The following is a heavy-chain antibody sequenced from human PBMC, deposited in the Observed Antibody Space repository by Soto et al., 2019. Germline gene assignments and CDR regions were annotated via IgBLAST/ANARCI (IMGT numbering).Heavy chain of an antibody. CDR1: CGSFSGYC. J-gene: IGHJ6*01. V-gene: IGHV4-59*01. Sequence: SETVSLTCAVYCGSFSGYCWSWIRQPAWKGLEWVVYIYYSGSTNYNPSLKSRVTISVETSKNQLSLKLSSVTAADTAVYYCARSEFGEPWDYYYRMDFWGPGTPVTLSS. D-gene: IGHD3-10*01. CDR2: IYYSGST. CDR3: ARSEFGEPWDYYYRMDF.